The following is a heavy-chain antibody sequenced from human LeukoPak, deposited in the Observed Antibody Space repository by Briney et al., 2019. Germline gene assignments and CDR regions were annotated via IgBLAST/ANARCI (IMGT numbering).Heavy chain of an antibody. V-gene: IGHV1-46*01. CDR2: INPGGGGT. CDR1: GYSFTSYN. D-gene: IGHD4-17*01. J-gene: IGHJ4*02. Sequence: ASVKVSCKASGYSFTSYNMHWVRQAPAQGLEWMGIINPGGGGTTYAQKFQGRVTMTRDTSTSTVYMELSSLRSEDTAVYYCARVVDGDYSYYFDYWGQGTLVTVSS. CDR3: ARVVDGDYSYYFDY.